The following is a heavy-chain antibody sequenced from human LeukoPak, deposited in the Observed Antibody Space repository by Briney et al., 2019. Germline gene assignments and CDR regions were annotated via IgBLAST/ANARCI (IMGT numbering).Heavy chain of an antibody. CDR2: ISSSGSTI. J-gene: IGHJ6*03. V-gene: IGHV3-11*01. Sequence: GGSLRLSCAASGCTFSDYYMSWIRQAPGKGLEWVSYISSSGSTIYYADSVKGRFTISRDNAKNSLYLQMNGLRAEDTAVYYCARVANGYNLIYYYYMDVWGKGTTVTISS. D-gene: IGHD5-24*01. CDR3: ARVANGYNLIYYYYMDV. CDR1: GCTFSDYY.